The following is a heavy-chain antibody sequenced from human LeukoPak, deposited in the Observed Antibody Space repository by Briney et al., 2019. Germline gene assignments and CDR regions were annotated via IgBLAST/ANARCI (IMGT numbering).Heavy chain of an antibody. CDR3: ARDSSTSYYYYGMDV. CDR2: INPNSGGT. J-gene: IGHJ6*02. V-gene: IGHV1-2*02. CDR1: GYTFTGYY. Sequence: ASVKVSCKASGYTFTGYYMHWVRQAPGQGLGWMGWINPNSGGTNYAQKFQGRVTMTRDTSISTAYTELSRLRSDDTAVYYCARDSSTSYYYYGMDVWGQGTTVTVSS. D-gene: IGHD2-2*01.